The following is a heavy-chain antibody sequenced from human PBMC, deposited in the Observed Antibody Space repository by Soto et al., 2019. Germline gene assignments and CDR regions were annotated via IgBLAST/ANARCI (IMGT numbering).Heavy chain of an antibody. CDR2: ISVGGGSI. Sequence: EVQLVESGGVLVQPRRSLRISCAASGFTFSRYAMNWVRQAPGKGLEWVSYISVGGGSIFYADSVKGRFTISRDDAQNSVYLQMNTLRDEDTALYYCVRDDHWAFDVWGQGTMVIVSS. J-gene: IGHJ3*01. CDR3: VRDDHWAFDV. CDR1: GFTFSRYA. V-gene: IGHV3-48*02.